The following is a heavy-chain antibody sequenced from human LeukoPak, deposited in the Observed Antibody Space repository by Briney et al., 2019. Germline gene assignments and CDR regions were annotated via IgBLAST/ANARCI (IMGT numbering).Heavy chain of an antibody. J-gene: IGHJ6*03. CDR3: ARPDSSSRIYYYYMDD. Sequence: GGSLRLSCAASGFTFSDYYMSWIRQAPGKGLEWVSYISSSGSTIYYADSVKGRFTISRDNAKNSLYLQMNSLRAEDTAVYYCARPDSSSRIYYYYMDDWGKGTTVTVSS. CDR1: GFTFSDYY. D-gene: IGHD6-6*01. V-gene: IGHV3-11*01. CDR2: ISSSGSTI.